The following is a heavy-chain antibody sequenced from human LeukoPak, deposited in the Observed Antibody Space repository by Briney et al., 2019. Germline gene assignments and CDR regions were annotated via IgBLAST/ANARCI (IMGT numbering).Heavy chain of an antibody. Sequence: HPGGSLRLSCAASGFTFSSYEMNWVRQAPGKGLEWVSYISSRAGTIYYADSVKGRFTTSRDNAKNSLYLQMNSLRAEDTAVYYCARVSQNSGRDYWGQGTQVTVSS. CDR1: GFTFSSYE. CDR3: ARVSQNSGRDY. J-gene: IGHJ4*02. D-gene: IGHD6-19*01. V-gene: IGHV3-48*03. CDR2: ISSRAGTI.